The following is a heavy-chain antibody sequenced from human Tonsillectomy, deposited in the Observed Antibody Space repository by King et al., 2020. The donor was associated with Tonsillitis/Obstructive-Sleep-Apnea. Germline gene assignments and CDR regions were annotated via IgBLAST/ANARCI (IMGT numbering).Heavy chain of an antibody. J-gene: IGHJ4*02. CDR3: TTYDFWSDYTY. V-gene: IGHV3-15*01. CDR1: GFTVSNAW. D-gene: IGHD3-3*01. CDR2: IKSKTDGGTA. Sequence: VQLVESGGGLVKPGGSLRLSCAASGFTVSNAWMSWVRQAPGKGLEWVGRIKSKTDGGTADYGAREKGRFTISRDESKNTLYMQMSSLKTADTAGYYGTTYDFWSDYTYWGQGTLVTVSS.